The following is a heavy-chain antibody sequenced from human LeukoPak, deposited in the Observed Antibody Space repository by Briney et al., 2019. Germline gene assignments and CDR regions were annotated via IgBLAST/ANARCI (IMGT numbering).Heavy chain of an antibody. CDR2: MNSDGSEG. CDR1: VFDFSGFR. V-gene: IGHV3-7*03. D-gene: IGHD6-6*01. Sequence: GGSMKLSCAVSVFDFSGFRISWSRQAPWKGREWVVSMNSDGSEGYYADVVKGRFTISRDNAKNSLYLQINSLRAEDTAVYYCARSSYSSSSSVWGQGTMVAVSS. J-gene: IGHJ3*01. CDR3: ARSSYSSSSSV.